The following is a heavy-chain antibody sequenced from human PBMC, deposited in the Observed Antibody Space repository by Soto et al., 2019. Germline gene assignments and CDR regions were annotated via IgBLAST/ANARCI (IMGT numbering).Heavy chain of an antibody. Sequence: QVQLVQSGAEVKKPGSSVKVSCKVSGGTFSNYAIDWVRLAPGHGLEWMGGIVPIFGTTYYTQKFQGRAQSIADVSMATAYLGMSSLGSEGTAIYYCAGVGAVAGFYNYPGLDGWGQGTAVTVSS. CDR2: IVPIFGTT. J-gene: IGHJ6*02. CDR1: GGTFSNYA. D-gene: IGHD6-19*01. CDR3: AGVGAVAGFYNYPGLDG. V-gene: IGHV1-69*12.